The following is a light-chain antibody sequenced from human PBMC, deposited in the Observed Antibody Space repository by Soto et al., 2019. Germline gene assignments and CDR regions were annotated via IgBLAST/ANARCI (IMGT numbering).Light chain of an antibody. CDR3: QQYNNWPRT. Sequence: EILLRQSPGTLSSFPGDRVTLSCRASQYINTRLAWYQHRPGQAPRLLIYQTSIRAAGIPARFSGSGSGTEFTLTISSLQSEDFAIYYCQQYNNWPRTFGQGTKVDIK. CDR2: QTS. J-gene: IGKJ1*01. CDR1: QYINTR. V-gene: IGKV3-15*01.